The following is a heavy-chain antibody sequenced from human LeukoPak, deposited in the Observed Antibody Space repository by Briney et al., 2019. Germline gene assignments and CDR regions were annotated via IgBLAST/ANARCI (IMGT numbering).Heavy chain of an antibody. CDR2: ISGSGGST. D-gene: IGHD6-19*01. J-gene: IGHJ4*02. V-gene: IGHV3-23*01. Sequence: PGGSLRLSCAASGFTFSSYAMSWVRQAPGKGLEWVSAISGSGGSTYYADSVKGRFTISRDNSKNTLYLQMNRLRAEDTAVYYCAKDRYSSGWYGDPTTLFDYWGQGTLATVSS. CDR1: GFTFSSYA. CDR3: AKDRYSSGWYGDPTTLFDY.